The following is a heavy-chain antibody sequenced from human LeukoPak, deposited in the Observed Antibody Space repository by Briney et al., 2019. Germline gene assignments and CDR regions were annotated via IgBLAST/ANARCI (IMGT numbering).Heavy chain of an antibody. J-gene: IGHJ4*02. V-gene: IGHV3-30-3*01. CDR2: ISYDGSNK. CDR3: AKRALYYFDY. Sequence: GRSLRLSCAASGFTFSSYAMHWVRQAPGKGLEWVAVISYDGSNKYYADSVKGRFTISRDNSKNTLYLQMNSLRAEDTAVYYCAKRALYYFDYWGQGTLVTVSS. CDR1: GFTFSSYA.